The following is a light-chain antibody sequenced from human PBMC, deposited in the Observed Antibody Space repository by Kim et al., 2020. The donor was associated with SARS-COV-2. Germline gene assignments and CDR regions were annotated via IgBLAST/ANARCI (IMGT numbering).Light chain of an antibody. Sequence: SASVGDRGTITCRASQSISSWLAWYQQKPGKAPKLLIYKASSLESGVPSRFSGSGSGTEFTLTISSLQPDDFATYDCQQYNSYWTFGQGTKVDIK. CDR2: KAS. J-gene: IGKJ1*01. CDR3: QQYNSYWT. V-gene: IGKV1-5*03. CDR1: QSISSW.